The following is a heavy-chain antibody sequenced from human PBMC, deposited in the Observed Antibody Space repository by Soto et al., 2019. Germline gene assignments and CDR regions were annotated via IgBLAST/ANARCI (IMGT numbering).Heavy chain of an antibody. D-gene: IGHD3-10*01. CDR2: IYYSGSA. V-gene: IGHV4-31*11. CDR3: ARDLLPVDY. J-gene: IGHJ4*02. CDR1: GGSISSGGYS. Sequence: PSETLSLTCAVSGGSISSGGYSWSWIRQPPGKGLEYIGYIYYSGSAYYNPSLKSRVTISVDTSKNQFSLKLSSVTAAETAVYYCARDLLPVDYWGQGTLVTVSS.